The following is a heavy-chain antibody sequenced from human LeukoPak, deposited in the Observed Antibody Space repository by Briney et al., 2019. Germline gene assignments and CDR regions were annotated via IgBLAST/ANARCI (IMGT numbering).Heavy chain of an antibody. Sequence: ASVKVSCEASGYTFTSYGISWVRQAPGQGLEWMGWISPDSGDTSFAQKFQGRVTMTTDTSTTTAYMELRSLRSDDTAVYFCAKDHPERYSYGTPFDYWGQGTLVTVSS. D-gene: IGHD5-18*01. J-gene: IGHJ4*02. CDR2: ISPDSGDT. CDR1: GYTFTSYG. V-gene: IGHV1-18*01. CDR3: AKDHPERYSYGTPFDY.